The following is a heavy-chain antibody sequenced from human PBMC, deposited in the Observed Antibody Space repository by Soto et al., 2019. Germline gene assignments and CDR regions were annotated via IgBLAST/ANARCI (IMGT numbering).Heavy chain of an antibody. V-gene: IGHV3-21*01. CDR1: GFTFSSYS. J-gene: IGHJ4*02. Sequence: GGSLRLSCAASGFTFSSYSINWVRQAPGKGLEWVSSISSSSSYIYYADSVKGRFTISRDNAKNSLYLQMNSLRAEDTAVYYCAREWRGYDSGLDYWGQGTLVTVS. CDR3: AREWRGYDSGLDY. D-gene: IGHD5-12*01. CDR2: ISSSSSYI.